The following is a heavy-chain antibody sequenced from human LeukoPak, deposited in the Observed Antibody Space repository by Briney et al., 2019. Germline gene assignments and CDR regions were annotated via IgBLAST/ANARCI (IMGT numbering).Heavy chain of an antibody. CDR1: GGSTRSSYYY. D-gene: IGHD3-16*01. CDR2: VYYSGNT. J-gene: IGHJ6*02. V-gene: IGHV4-61*05. Sequence: PSETLSLTCTVSGGSTRSSYYYWGWIRQPPGKGLEWIGYVYYSGNTNYSPFLKSRVTISVGTSKDQFSLKLTSVTAADTAVYYCARGRGAYYYAMDVWGQGTTVTVSS. CDR3: ARGRGAYYYAMDV.